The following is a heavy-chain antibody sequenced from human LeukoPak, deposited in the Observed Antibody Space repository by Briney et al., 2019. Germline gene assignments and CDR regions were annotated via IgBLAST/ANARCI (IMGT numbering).Heavy chain of an antibody. J-gene: IGHJ6*02. D-gene: IGHD5-12*01. CDR2: IWYDGSNK. V-gene: IGHV3-33*01. CDR3: ARDIVATTSYYYGMDV. CDR1: GFTFSSYG. Sequence: GGSLRLSCAASGFTFSSYGMHWVRQAPGKGLEWVAVIWYDGSNKYYADSVKGRFTISRDNSKNTLYLQMNSPRAEDTAVYYCARDIVATTSYYYGMDVWGRGTTVTVSS.